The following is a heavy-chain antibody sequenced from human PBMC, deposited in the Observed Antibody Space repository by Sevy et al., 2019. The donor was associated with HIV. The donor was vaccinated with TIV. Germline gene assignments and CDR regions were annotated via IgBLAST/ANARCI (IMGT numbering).Heavy chain of an antibody. J-gene: IGHJ4*02. V-gene: IGHV3-49*04. CDR3: TRWEGSQSIFDY. D-gene: IGHD1-26*01. Sequence: GGSLRLSCTASGFTFGDYGLSWVRQAPGKGLEWIAFLKRKRDGGTLDHAASVKGGVTISRDDSKNIAYLQMNDLQTEGSALYYCTRWEGSQSIFDYWGRGALVTVSS. CDR2: LKRKRDGGTL. CDR1: GFTFGDYG.